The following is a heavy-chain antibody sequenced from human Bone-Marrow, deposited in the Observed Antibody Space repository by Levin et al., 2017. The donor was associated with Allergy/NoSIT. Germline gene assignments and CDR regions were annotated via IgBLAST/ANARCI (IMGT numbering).Heavy chain of an antibody. D-gene: IGHD2-2*02. Sequence: PMASVKVSCRASGGSFNNYALSWVRQAPGQGLELVGKIIPLFGTANYAPKFQGRVTISADESTSTAYMELSSLRSEDTAVYYCARLGYCSSASCYSPPYNYMDVWGSGTTVIVSS. J-gene: IGHJ6*03. CDR3: ARLGYCSSASCYSPPYNYMDV. CDR2: IIPLFGTA. V-gene: IGHV1-69*13. CDR1: GGSFNNYA.